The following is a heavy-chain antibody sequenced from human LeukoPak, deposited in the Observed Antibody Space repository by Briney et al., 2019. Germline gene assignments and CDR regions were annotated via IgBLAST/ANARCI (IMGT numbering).Heavy chain of an antibody. V-gene: IGHV4-34*01. Sequence: SETLSLTCAVYGGSFSVYYWSWIRQPPGKGLEWIGEINHSGNINYNPSLKSRVTISIDTSKNQFSLKLSSVTAADTAVYYCARVRPRGAYDYWGQGTLVTVSS. CDR1: GGSFSVYY. D-gene: IGHD4/OR15-4a*01. CDR3: ARVRPRGAYDY. CDR2: INHSGNI. J-gene: IGHJ4*02.